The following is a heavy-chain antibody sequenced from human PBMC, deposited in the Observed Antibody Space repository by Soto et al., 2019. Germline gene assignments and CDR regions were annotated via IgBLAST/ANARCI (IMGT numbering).Heavy chain of an antibody. D-gene: IGHD2-15*01. J-gene: IGHJ4*02. V-gene: IGHV3-30*18. CDR1: GFTFSSYG. CDR2: ISYDGSNK. CDR3: AKGQRPVVVAAPSDY. Sequence: QVQLVESGGGVVQPGRSLRLSCAASGFTFSSYGMHWVRQAPGKGLEWVAVISYDGSNKYYADSVKGRFTISRDNSKNTLYLQMNSLRAEDTAVYYCAKGQRPVVVAAPSDYWGQGTLVTVSS.